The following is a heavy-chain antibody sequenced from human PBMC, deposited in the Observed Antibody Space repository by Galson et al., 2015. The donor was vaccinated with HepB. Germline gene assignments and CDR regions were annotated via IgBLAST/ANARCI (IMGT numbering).Heavy chain of an antibody. D-gene: IGHD6-13*01. CDR3: AHPGIAAAATDWYFDL. CDR2: ISSSSSYI. V-gene: IGHV3-21*01. CDR1: GFTFSSYS. J-gene: IGHJ2*01. Sequence: SLRLSCAASGFTFSSYSMNWVRQAPGKGLEWVSSISSSSSYIYYADSVKGRFTVSRDNAKNSLYLQMSSLRAEDTAVYYCAHPGIAAAATDWYFDLWGRGTLVTVSS.